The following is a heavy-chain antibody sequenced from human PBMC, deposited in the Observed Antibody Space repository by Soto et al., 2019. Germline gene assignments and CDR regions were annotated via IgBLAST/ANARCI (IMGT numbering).Heavy chain of an antibody. V-gene: IGHV1-69*12. Sequence: QVQLVQSGAEVKKPGSSVKVSCKASGGTFSSYAISWVRQAPGQGLEWMGGIIPIFGTANYAQMFQGRATITADEPTSTGYMELSSLRSEDTAGYYWAGDGGVLRCFAWWGDYWGQGTLVTVSS. CDR2: IIPIFGTA. D-gene: IGHD3-3*01. CDR1: GGTFSSYA. CDR3: AGDGGVLRCFAWWGDY. J-gene: IGHJ4*02.